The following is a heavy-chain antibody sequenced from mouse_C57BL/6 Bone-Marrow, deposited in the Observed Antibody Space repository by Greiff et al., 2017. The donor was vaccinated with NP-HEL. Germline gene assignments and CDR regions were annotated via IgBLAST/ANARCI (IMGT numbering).Heavy chain of an antibody. CDR2: ILPGSGST. CDR1: GYTFSSYW. V-gene: IGHV1-9*01. Sequence: VQRVESGAELMKPGASVKISCKATGYTFSSYWIEWVKQRPGHGLEWTGEILPGSGSTKYNEKFKGKATFTAETSSNPAYMQLSSLTSEDSAVYYCARGGLGRAMDYWGQGTSVTVSS. D-gene: IGHD4-1*01. J-gene: IGHJ4*01. CDR3: ARGGLGRAMDY.